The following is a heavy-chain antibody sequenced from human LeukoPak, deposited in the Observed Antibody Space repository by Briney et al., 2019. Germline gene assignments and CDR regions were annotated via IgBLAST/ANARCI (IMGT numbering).Heavy chain of an antibody. D-gene: IGHD1-26*01. V-gene: IGHV3-48*03. Sequence: GGSLRLSCAAPGFPFSSYEMDWVRQAPGKGLEWIAYISNSGSNTYYADSVRGRFTISRDNAKDSVYLQMNSLRVEDTAVYYCTKAGSLGSYSPNWGQGTLVSVSS. CDR3: TKAGSLGSYSPN. CDR1: GFPFSSYE. CDR2: ISNSGSNT. J-gene: IGHJ4*02.